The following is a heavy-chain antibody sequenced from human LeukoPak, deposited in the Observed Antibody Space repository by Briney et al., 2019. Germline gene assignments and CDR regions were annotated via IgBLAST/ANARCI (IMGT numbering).Heavy chain of an antibody. V-gene: IGHV1-18*01. Sequence: ASVKVSCKASGYTFTSYGISWVRQAPGQGLEWMGWISAYNGNTNYAQKLQGRVTPTRDTTTDTAYMELTSLKSDDTAVYYCARDLSKLDYWGQGTLVSVSS. J-gene: IGHJ4*02. CDR3: ARDLSKLDY. CDR1: GYTFTSYG. D-gene: IGHD2-2*01. CDR2: ISAYNGNT.